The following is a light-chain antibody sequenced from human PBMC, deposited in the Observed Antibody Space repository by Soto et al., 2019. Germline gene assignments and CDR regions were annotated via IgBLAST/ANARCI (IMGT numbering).Light chain of an antibody. CDR2: GTS. CDR1: RSVGSS. Sequence: EIVLTQSPATLSLSPGDRATLSCRASRSVGSSLAWYQHKPGQAPRLLIYGTSNRATGVPDRFSGGESGADFTLTISSLEPADSAVFYCQQRSYGPWTFGQGTKVEIK. J-gene: IGKJ1*01. CDR3: QQRSYGPWT. V-gene: IGKV3-11*01.